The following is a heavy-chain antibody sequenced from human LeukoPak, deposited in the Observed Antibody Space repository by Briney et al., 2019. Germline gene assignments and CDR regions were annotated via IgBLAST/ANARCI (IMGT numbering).Heavy chain of an antibody. Sequence: GGSLRLSCAASGFTFSSYGMHWVRQAPGKGLEWVAVIWYDGSNKYYADSVKGRFTISRDNSKNTLYLQMNSLRAEDTAVYYCARAGRLSYSGYDYPFDYWGQGTLVTVSS. J-gene: IGHJ4*02. CDR1: GFTFSSYG. CDR2: IWYDGSNK. CDR3: ARAGRLSYSGYDYPFDY. D-gene: IGHD5-12*01. V-gene: IGHV3-33*01.